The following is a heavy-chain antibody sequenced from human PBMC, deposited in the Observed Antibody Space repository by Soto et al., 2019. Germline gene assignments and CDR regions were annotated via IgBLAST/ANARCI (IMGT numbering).Heavy chain of an antibody. Sequence: QVQLQESGPGLVKPSETLSLTCRVSGGSLSAYYWSWIRQTPGKGLEWIGYIYYSGSTNYNPSLESRVTISVDIAKNRLSLELSSVTAADTAVYYCARGVYDYWSGYFAGSGMDVWGQGTTVTVSS. J-gene: IGHJ6*02. CDR1: GGSLSAYY. CDR3: ARGVYDYWSGYFAGSGMDV. V-gene: IGHV4-59*01. CDR2: IYYSGST. D-gene: IGHD3-3*01.